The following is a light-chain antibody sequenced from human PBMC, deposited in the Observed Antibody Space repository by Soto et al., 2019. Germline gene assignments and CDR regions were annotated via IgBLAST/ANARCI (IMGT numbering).Light chain of an antibody. V-gene: IGKV1-27*01. Sequence: IQMTQSASSLSASVGARITITCRASPGVSSYLAWYRQKLVKAPKLLSYAASALQPGGPSRFSGSGSGTDFTLPINSLQPEDVATYYCQKYNGLLWAFGQGTKVDIK. CDR1: PGVSSY. CDR2: AAS. CDR3: QKYNGLLWA. J-gene: IGKJ1*01.